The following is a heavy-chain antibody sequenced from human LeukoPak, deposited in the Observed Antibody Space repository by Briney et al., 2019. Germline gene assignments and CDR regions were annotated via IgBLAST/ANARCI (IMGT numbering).Heavy chain of an antibody. J-gene: IGHJ6*02. CDR1: GYTFTGYY. V-gene: IGHV1-2*04. D-gene: IGHD3-9*01. Sequence: ASVRVSCKASGYTFTGYYMHWVRQAPGQGLEWMGRINPNSGGTNSAQKFQGWVTMTRDTSISTAYMELSRLRSDDTAVYYCARGGRDILTGYYTDFYYGMDVWGQGTTVTVSS. CDR3: ARGGRDILTGYYTDFYYGMDV. CDR2: INPNSGGT.